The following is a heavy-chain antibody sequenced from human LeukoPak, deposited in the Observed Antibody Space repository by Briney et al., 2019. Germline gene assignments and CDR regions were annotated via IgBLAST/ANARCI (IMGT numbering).Heavy chain of an antibody. CDR1: GFTFSSYA. CDR2: ISGSGGST. J-gene: IGHJ4*02. CDR3: AKGRPRAYYFDY. V-gene: IGHV3-23*01. D-gene: IGHD3-10*01. Sequence: GGSLRLSCAVSGFTFSSYAMNWVRQAPGKGLEWVSAISGSGGSTYYADSVKGRFTISRDNSKNTLYLQMNSLRAEDTAVYYCAKGRPRAYYFDYWGQGTLVTVSS.